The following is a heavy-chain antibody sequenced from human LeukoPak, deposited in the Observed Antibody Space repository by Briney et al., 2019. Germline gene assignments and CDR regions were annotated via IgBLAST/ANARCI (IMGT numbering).Heavy chain of an antibody. Sequence: PGGSLRLSCAASGFTFSSYSMNWVRQAPGKGLEWVSSISSSSSYIYYADSVKGRFTISRDNAKNSLYLQMNSPRAEDTAVYYCARVDSGYDYIYYWGQGTLVTVSS. D-gene: IGHD5-12*01. CDR3: ARVDSGYDYIYY. J-gene: IGHJ4*02. V-gene: IGHV3-21*01. CDR1: GFTFSSYS. CDR2: ISSSSSYI.